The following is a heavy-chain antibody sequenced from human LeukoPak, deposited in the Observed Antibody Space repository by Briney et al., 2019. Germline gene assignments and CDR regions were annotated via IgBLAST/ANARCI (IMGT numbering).Heavy chain of an antibody. D-gene: IGHD3-3*01. J-gene: IGHJ5*02. V-gene: IGHV4-39*01. CDR2: IYYSGST. CDR3: ASAAYYDFWSGYHNWFDP. Sequence: PSETLSLTCTVSGGSISSSSYYWGWIRRPPGKGLEWIGSIYYSGSTYYNPSLKSRVTISVDTSKNQFSLKLSSVTAADTAVYYCASAAYYDFWSGYHNWFDPWGQGTLVTVSS. CDR1: GGSISSSSYY.